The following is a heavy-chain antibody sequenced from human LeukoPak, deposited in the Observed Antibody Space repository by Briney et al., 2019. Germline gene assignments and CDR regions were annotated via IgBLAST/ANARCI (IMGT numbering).Heavy chain of an antibody. Sequence: PSETLSLTCAVYGESFSGHSCSWIRQPPGKGLEWIGEINHSGTSNINPSLKSRVTMSVDTSRNQFSLRLTSVTAADTAEYYCAKWIGIAAAGTYDYWGQGTLVTVSS. V-gene: IGHV4-34*01. CDR3: AKWIGIAAAGTYDY. J-gene: IGHJ4*02. D-gene: IGHD6-13*01. CDR2: INHSGTS. CDR1: GESFSGHS.